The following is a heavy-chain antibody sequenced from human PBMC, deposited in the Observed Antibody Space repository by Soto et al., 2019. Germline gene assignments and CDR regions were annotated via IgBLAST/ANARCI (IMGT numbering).Heavy chain of an antibody. CDR3: ARETGFSRGWRQDY. J-gene: IGHJ4*02. CDR1: GFTFSSYW. CDR2: INSDGSSI. Sequence: EVQLVESGGGLVQPGGSLRLSCAASGFTFSSYWMHWVRQAPGKGLVWVSRINSDGSSISYADSVKGRFTISRDNAKNTLYLQMNSLRVEDTAVYYFARETGFSRGWRQDYWGQGTLVAVSS. V-gene: IGHV3-74*01. D-gene: IGHD6-19*01.